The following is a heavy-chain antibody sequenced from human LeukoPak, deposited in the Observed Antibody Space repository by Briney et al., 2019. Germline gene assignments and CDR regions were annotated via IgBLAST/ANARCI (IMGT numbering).Heavy chain of an antibody. J-gene: IGHJ6*03. CDR2: IYDSGTT. CDR1: GGSISSYY. Sequence: SETLSLTCTVSGGSISSYYWSWIRQPPGKGLEWFGYIYDSGTTNYNPSLKSRVTISVDTSKNQFSLKLSSVTAADTAVYFCARVSWFPGTSYYYMDVWGKGTTVTVSS. D-gene: IGHD1-1*01. CDR3: ARVSWFPGTSYYYMDV. V-gene: IGHV4-59*01.